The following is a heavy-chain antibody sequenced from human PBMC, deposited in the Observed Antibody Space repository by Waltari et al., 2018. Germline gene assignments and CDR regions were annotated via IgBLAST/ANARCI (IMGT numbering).Heavy chain of an antibody. V-gene: IGHV4-39*01. J-gene: IGHJ4*02. Sequence: QLQLQESGPGLVKPSETLSLTCTVSGGSISSRSYYWGWIRQPPGKGLEWIGGIYYSGSTYYNPSLKSRVTISVDTSKNQFSLKLSSVTAADTAVYYCARLLWFGELSQFDYWGQGTLVTVSS. CDR3: ARLLWFGELSQFDY. D-gene: IGHD3-10*01. CDR2: IYYSGST. CDR1: GGSISSRSYY.